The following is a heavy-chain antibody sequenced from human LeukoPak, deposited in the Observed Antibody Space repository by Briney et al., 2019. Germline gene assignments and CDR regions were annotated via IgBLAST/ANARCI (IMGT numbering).Heavy chain of an antibody. CDR2: ITNNGGGT. J-gene: IGHJ4*02. CDR3: AKSAYYDILTVYYCEDY. CDR1: GFTFSSCA. Sequence: GGSLRLSCAASGFTFSSCAMSWVRQAPGKGLEWVSTITNNGGGTYYADSVKGRFTISRDNSKNRLYLQMTSLRAEDTAVYYCAKSAYYDILTVYYCEDYWGQGTLVTVSS. V-gene: IGHV3-23*01. D-gene: IGHD3-9*01.